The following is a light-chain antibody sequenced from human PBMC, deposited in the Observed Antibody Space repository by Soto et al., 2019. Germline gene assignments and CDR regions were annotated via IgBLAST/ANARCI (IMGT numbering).Light chain of an antibody. CDR1: QSVSSY. CDR2: DAS. J-gene: IGKJ1*01. Sequence: ILLTQYTATLSLSPGERATLSCRASQSVSSYLAWYQQKPGQAPRLLIYDASNRATGIPARFSGSGSGTDFTLTISSLEPEDFAVYYCQQRSNWPRTFGQGTKVDIK. V-gene: IGKV3-11*01. CDR3: QQRSNWPRT.